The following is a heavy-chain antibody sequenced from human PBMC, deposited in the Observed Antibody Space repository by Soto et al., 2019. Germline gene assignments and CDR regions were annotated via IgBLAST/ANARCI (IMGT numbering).Heavy chain of an antibody. CDR3: AQALVFTGGDGFDI. CDR2: IYYSGST. V-gene: IGHV4-31*02. Sequence: QVRLQEWGPGLVKPSQTLSLKCSVSGGSITTGGRYWSWIRQLPGKGLEWIGGIYYSGSTYYNASLKRRVTMSVEAAKNQFSPKLSSVTAADTAVYYCAQALVFTGGDGFDIWGQGRLVTVSS. D-gene: IGHD1-1*01. CDR1: GGSITTGGRY. J-gene: IGHJ3*02.